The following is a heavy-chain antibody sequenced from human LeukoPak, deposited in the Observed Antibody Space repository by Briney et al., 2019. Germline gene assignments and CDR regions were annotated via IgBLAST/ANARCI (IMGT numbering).Heavy chain of an antibody. CDR3: AESPYSSGWYYFDY. D-gene: IGHD6-19*01. CDR1: GGSISSYY. CDR2: IYYSGST. J-gene: IGHJ4*02. Sequence: SETLSLTCTVSGGSISSYYWSWIRQPPGKGLEWIGYIYYSGSTNYNPSLKSRVTISVDTSKNQFSLKLSSVTAAGTAVYYCAESPYSSGWYYFDYWGQGTLVTVSS. V-gene: IGHV4-59*01.